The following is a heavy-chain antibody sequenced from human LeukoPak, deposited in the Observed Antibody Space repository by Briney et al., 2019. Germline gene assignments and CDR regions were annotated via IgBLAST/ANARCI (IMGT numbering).Heavy chain of an antibody. J-gene: IGHJ5*02. CDR1: GGSISSGDYY. CDR3: ARGGLDIVVVPAAQNWFNP. D-gene: IGHD2-2*01. V-gene: IGHV4-30-4*01. CDR2: IYYSGST. Sequence: SETLSLTCTVSGGSISSGDYYWSWIRQPPGKGLEWIGYIYYSGSTYYNPSLKSRVTISVDTSKNQFSLELSSVTAADTAVYYCARGGLDIVVVPAAQNWFNPWGQGTLVTVSS.